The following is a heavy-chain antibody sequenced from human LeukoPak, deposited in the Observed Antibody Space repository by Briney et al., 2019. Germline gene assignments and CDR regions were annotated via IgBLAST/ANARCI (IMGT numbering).Heavy chain of an antibody. D-gene: IGHD2-2*01. Sequence: GGSLRLSCAASGFTFNIYEINWVRQAPGKGLEWVSYVSSSGSTIYYADSVKGRFTISRDNAKNSLYLQMNSLRAEDTAVYYCARETDSTLFDYWGQGTLVTVSS. V-gene: IGHV3-48*03. CDR3: ARETDSTLFDY. CDR1: GFTFNIYE. CDR2: VSSSGSTI. J-gene: IGHJ4*02.